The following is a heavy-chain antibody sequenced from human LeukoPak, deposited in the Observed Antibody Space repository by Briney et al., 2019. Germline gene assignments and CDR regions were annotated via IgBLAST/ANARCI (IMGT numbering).Heavy chain of an antibody. J-gene: IGHJ4*02. D-gene: IGHD3-10*01. V-gene: IGHV3-48*02. CDR2: ISSSSSTI. Sequence: GGSLRLSCAASGFTFSSYRMNWVRQAPGKGLEWVSYISSSSSTIYYADSVKGRFTISRDNAKNSLYLQMNSLRDEDTAVYYCAKDRYYGSGSYYPDYWGQGTLVTVSS. CDR1: GFTFSSYR. CDR3: AKDRYYGSGSYYPDY.